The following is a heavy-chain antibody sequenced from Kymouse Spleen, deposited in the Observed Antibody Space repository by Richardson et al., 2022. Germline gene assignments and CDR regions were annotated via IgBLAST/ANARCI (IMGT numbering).Heavy chain of an antibody. Sequence: EVQLVESGGGLVQPGRSLRLSCAASGFTFDDYAMHWVRQAPGKGLEWVSGISWNSGSIGYADSVKGRFTISRDNAKNSLYLQMNSLRAEDTALYYCAKDITVGAPYYYYGMDVWGQGTTVTVSS. D-gene: IGHD1-26*01. J-gene: IGHJ6*02. CDR2: ISWNSGSI. CDR3: AKDITVGAPYYYYGMDV. V-gene: IGHV3-9*01. CDR1: GFTFDDYA.